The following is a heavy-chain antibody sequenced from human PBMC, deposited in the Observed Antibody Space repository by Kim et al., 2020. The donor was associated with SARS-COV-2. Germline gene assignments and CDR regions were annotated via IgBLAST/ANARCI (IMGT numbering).Heavy chain of an antibody. D-gene: IGHD3-9*01. CDR1: GGTFSSYA. CDR2: IIPIFGTA. J-gene: IGHJ2*01. Sequence: SVKVSCKASGGTFSSYAISWVRQAPGQGLEWMGGIIPIFGTANYAQKFQGRVTITADESTSTAYMELSSLRSEDTAVYYCARDGPSYDILTGYPLRGDWYFAPGGRGTLVTVSS. V-gene: IGHV1-69*13. CDR3: ARDGPSYDILTGYPLRGDWYFAP.